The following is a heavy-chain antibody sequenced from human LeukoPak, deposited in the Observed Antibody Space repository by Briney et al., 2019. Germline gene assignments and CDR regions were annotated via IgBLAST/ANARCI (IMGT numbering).Heavy chain of an antibody. V-gene: IGHV3-48*02. CDR3: ASSGSYRFDY. CDR1: GFTLSSYS. Sequence: PGGSLRISCAASGFTLSSYSMNWVRQAPGKGLEWVSHITASGTAMFYADSVKGRFTISRDNAKNSLYLQMNSLRDEDTAVYYCASSGSYRFDYWGQGTLVTVSS. D-gene: IGHD1-26*01. J-gene: IGHJ4*02. CDR2: ITASGTAM.